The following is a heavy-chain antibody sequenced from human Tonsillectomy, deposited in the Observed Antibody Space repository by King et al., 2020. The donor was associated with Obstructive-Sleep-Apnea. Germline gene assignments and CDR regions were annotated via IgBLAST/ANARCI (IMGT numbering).Heavy chain of an antibody. J-gene: IGHJ6*02. CDR1: GFTFSSYG. V-gene: IGHV3-30*18. CDR3: AKDREQSDYYYYYGMDV. D-gene: IGHD1/OR15-1a*01. Sequence: VQLVESGGGVVQPGRSLRLSCAASGFTFSSYGIHWIRPAPVKGLEWGAVISYDGRNKYYADSVKGRFTISRDNSKNTLYLQMNSLRAEDTAVYYCAKDREQSDYYYYYGMDVWGQGTTVTVSS. CDR2: ISYDGRNK.